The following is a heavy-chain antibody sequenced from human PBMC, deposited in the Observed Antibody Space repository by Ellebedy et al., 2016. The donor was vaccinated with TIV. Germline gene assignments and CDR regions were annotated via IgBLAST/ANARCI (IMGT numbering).Heavy chain of an antibody. D-gene: IGHD1-7*01. CDR3: ARQVDGTRVYNWFDP. CDR2: IYPGDSDT. Sequence: PGGSLRLSCKGSGYSFTSYWIGWVRQMPGKGLEWMGIIYPGDSDTRYSPSFQGQVTISADKSISTAYLQWSSLKASDTAMYYCARQVDGTRVYNWFDPWGQGTLVTVSS. CDR1: GYSFTSYW. J-gene: IGHJ5*02. V-gene: IGHV5-51*01.